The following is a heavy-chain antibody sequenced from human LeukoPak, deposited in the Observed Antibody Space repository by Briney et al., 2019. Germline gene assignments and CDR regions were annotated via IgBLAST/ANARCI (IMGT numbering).Heavy chain of an antibody. CDR2: INPNSGGT. Sequence: ASVKVSCKASGYTFTGYYIHWVRQAPGQGLEWMGWINPNSGGTNYAQKFQGRVTMTRDTSISTAYMELSRLRSDDTAVYYCARDIAVAATGGYWGQGTLVTVSS. J-gene: IGHJ4*02. V-gene: IGHV1-2*02. CDR3: ARDIAVAATGGY. CDR1: GYTFTGYY. D-gene: IGHD6-19*01.